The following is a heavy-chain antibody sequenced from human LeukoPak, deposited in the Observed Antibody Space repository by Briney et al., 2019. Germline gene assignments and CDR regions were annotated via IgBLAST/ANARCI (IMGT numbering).Heavy chain of an antibody. D-gene: IGHD2-2*01. Sequence: PSQTLSLTCTVSGGSISSGSYYWSWIRQPAGKGLEWIWRIYTSGSTNYNPSHKSRVTISVDTSKNQFSLKLSSVTAADTAVYYCARAAGYCSSTSCYGNYNWFDPWGQGTLVTVSS. CDR2: IYTSGST. CDR3: ARAAGYCSSTSCYGNYNWFDP. J-gene: IGHJ5*02. CDR1: GGSISSGSYY. V-gene: IGHV4-61*02.